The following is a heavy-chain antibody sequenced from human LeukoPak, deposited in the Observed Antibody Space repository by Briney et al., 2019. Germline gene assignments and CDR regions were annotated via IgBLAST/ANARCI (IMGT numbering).Heavy chain of an antibody. CDR3: ARDRTIPDGPSGYYYYGMDV. CDR2: MYYSGTT. J-gene: IGHJ6*02. D-gene: IGHD2-2*01. V-gene: IGHV4-59*01. CDR1: GASISSYH. Sequence: SETLSLTCTVSGASISSYHWSWIRQPPGKGLEWIGYMYYSGTTNYNPSLKSRVTISLDTSRNQFSLKLRSVTAADTAVYYCARDRTIPDGPSGYYYYGMDVWGQGTTVTVSS.